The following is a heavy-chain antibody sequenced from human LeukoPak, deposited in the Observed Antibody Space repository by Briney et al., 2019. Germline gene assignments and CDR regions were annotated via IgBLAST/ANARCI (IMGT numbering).Heavy chain of an antibody. D-gene: IGHD1-26*01. CDR2: IYYTVST. J-gene: IGHJ3*02. CDR3: ARQDSGTYLNPLDI. CDR1: GGSISSYY. V-gene: IGHV4-59*08. Sequence: PSETLSLTCIVSGGSISSYYWSWIRQPPGKGLEWIGYIYYTVSTNYNPSLKSRVTISVDTSKNQLSLKLRSVAAADTAVYYCARQDSGTYLNPLDIWGQGTVVTVSS.